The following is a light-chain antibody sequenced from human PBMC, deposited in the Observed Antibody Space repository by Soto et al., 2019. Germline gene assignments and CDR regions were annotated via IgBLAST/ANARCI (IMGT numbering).Light chain of an antibody. CDR3: KSYAGSNTYV. CDR2: EVV. CDR1: KSDIGVYDF. V-gene: IGLV2-8*01. Sequence: LTQPPSASGSPGQSVTISCTGTKSDIGVYDFVSWYQHHPGKAPRLIIYEVVQRPSGVPDRFSGSKSGNTASLTVSGLQAADEADYFCKSYAGSNTYVFGSGTKVTVL. J-gene: IGLJ1*01.